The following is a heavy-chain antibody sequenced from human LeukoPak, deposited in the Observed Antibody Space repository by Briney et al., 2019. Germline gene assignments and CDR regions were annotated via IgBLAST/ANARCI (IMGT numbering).Heavy chain of an antibody. CDR1: GYSISSGYY. CDR3: ARGYYDYVWGSYRHAPYYFDY. Sequence: PSETLSLTCTVSGYSISSGYYWGWIRQPPGKGLEWIGSIYHSGSTYYNPSLKGRVTISVDTSKNQFSLKLSSVTAADTAVYYCARGYYDYVWGSYRHAPYYFDYWGQGTLVTVSS. CDR2: IYHSGST. V-gene: IGHV4-38-2*02. J-gene: IGHJ4*02. D-gene: IGHD3-16*02.